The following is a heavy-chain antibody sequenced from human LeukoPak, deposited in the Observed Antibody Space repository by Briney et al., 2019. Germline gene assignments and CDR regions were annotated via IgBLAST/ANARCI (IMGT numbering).Heavy chain of an antibody. CDR1: GGTFNKYA. CDR3: TRGLAPSPDAFEI. D-gene: IGHD3-10*01. Sequence: SVTVSFTSSGGTFNKYAINWVRQAPGQGLEGVGGIIPHLEVINYAQTFHGRVTFTADTATGEDYMDMTSLRFDDTAVYYCTRGLAPSPDAFEIWGQGTMVSVFS. J-gene: IGHJ3*02. CDR2: IIPHLEVI. V-gene: IGHV1-69*04.